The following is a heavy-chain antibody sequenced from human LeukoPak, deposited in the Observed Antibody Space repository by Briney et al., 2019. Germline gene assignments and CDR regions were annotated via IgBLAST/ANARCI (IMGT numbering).Heavy chain of an antibody. Sequence: PGGSLRLSCAASGYTFSDYWMHWVRQAPGKGLVWVSCINEDGSSTNYADSVKGRFTISRDNAKNTLYLQMNSLRAEDTAVYYCVRDRAGYCSGGTCPWGQGTLVTVSS. CDR3: VRDRAGYCSGGTCP. D-gene: IGHD2-15*01. V-gene: IGHV3-74*01. CDR2: INEDGSST. CDR1: GYTFSDYW. J-gene: IGHJ5*02.